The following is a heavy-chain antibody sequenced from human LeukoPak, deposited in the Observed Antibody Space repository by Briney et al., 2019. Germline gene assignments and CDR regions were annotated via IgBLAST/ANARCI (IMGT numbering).Heavy chain of an antibody. V-gene: IGHV3-48*04. D-gene: IGHD6-13*01. CDR3: AKTRGSSSWYSFDY. Sequence: GGSLRLSCAASGFTFSSYTMNWVRQAPGKGLEWVSYISSSSTIYYADSVKGRFTISRDNAKNSLYLQMNSLRAEDTAVYYCAKTRGSSSWYSFDYWGQGTLVTVSS. J-gene: IGHJ4*02. CDR2: ISSSSTI. CDR1: GFTFSSYT.